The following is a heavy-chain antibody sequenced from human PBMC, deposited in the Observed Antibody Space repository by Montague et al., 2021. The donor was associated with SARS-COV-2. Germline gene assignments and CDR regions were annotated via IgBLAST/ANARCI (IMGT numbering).Heavy chain of an antibody. D-gene: IGHD3-22*01. V-gene: IGHV4-34*01. CDR2: INHRGST. Sequence: SETLSLTCAVYDGSFSDYSWTWIRQPPGKGLEWIGEINHRGSTNYNPSLKSRVTISVDTSKNQFSLKMTSVTVADTAVYYCARGRLYMNMVVVVVIGGEYYFDFWGQGTLVAVSS. CDR1: DGSFSDYS. J-gene: IGHJ4*02. CDR3: ARGRLYMNMVVVVVIGGEYYFDF.